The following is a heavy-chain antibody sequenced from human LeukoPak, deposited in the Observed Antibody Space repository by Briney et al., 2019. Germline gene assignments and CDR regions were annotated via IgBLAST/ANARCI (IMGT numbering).Heavy chain of an antibody. D-gene: IGHD3-22*01. V-gene: IGHV3-23*01. CDR2: ISGSGGST. Sequence: GSLRLSCAASGFTFSSYAMSWVRQAPGKGLEWVSAISGSGGSTYYADSVKGRFTISRDNSKNTLYLQMNSLRAEDTAVYYCAKDYYDSSGYYLPRAFDIWGQGTMVTVSS. J-gene: IGHJ3*02. CDR1: GFTFSSYA. CDR3: AKDYYDSSGYYLPRAFDI.